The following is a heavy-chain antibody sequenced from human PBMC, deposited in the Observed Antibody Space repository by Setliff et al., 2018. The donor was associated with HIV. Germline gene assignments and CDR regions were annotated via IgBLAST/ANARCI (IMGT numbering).Heavy chain of an antibody. CDR1: GASISSYC. J-gene: IGHJ5*01. CDR3: AKRAVQDGTVTSSNWFES. V-gene: IGHV4-4*09. Sequence: PSETLSLTCTVSGASISSYCWNWIRQPPGKGLEWIGFIFASGETKYNPSLQSRVTISIDTSKNQFSLKLSSVIAADTAMYYCAKRAVQDGTVTSSNWFESWGQGTLVTVSS. D-gene: IGHD1-7*01. CDR2: IFASGET.